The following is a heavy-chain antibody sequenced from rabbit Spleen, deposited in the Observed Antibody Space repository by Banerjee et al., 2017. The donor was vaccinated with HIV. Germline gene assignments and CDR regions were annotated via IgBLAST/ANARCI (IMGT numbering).Heavy chain of an antibody. CDR3: LRDRANIGGDYGPYYFDL. J-gene: IGHJ4*01. V-gene: IGHV1S40*01. CDR1: GFSFTDKDV. CDR2: IDPIFGST. Sequence: QSLEESGGDLVKPEGSLTLTCKASGFSFTDKDVMCWVRQAPGKGLEWIGYIDPIFGSTYYASWVNGRFTISRHNSQNALYLQLDSLTAADTATYFCLRDRANIGGDYGPYYFDLWGQGTLVTVS. D-gene: IGHD2-1*01.